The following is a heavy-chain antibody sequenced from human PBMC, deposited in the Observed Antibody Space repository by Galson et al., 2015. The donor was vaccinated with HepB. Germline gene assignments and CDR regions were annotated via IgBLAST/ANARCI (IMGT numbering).Heavy chain of an antibody. Sequence: SLRLSCAASGFTLSTYGMHWGRQAPGKGLEWVAVISYDGTKKYYADSVKGQFTISRDKSKNTLYLQMNSLRAEDTAVYYCAKEALSYEFLTGYLDYWGQGTLVTVSS. D-gene: IGHD3-9*01. J-gene: IGHJ4*01. CDR1: GFTLSTYG. V-gene: IGHV3-30*18. CDR2: ISYDGTKK. CDR3: AKEALSYEFLTGYLDY.